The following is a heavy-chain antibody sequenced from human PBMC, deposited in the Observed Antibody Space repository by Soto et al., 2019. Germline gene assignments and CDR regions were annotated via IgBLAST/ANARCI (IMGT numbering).Heavy chain of an antibody. CDR2: ISAHNGNT. D-gene: IGHD5-12*01. J-gene: IGHJ6*02. CDR1: GYTFTSYG. Sequence: ASVKVSCKASGYTFTSYGITWVRQAPGQGLEWMGWISAHNGNTDYAQKFQGRVTMTRDTSTSTVYMELSSLRSEDTAVYYCARALYSGYDFAVYYYYGMDVWGQGTTVTVSS. CDR3: ARALYSGYDFAVYYYYGMDV. V-gene: IGHV1-18*01.